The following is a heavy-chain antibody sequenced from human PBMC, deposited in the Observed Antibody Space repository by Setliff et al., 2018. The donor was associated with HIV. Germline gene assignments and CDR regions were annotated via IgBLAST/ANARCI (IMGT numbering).Heavy chain of an antibody. Sequence: SGPTLVNPTQTLTLTCTVSGFSLSTSGVGVGWIRQPPGKALDWLAIIYWDDDTRYNASLKSRLTITKDTSKNQVVLTTTNMDPVDTATYYCAHAYGSRSRYFEYWGQGTRVTVSS. CDR1: GFSLSTSGVG. J-gene: IGHJ4*02. CDR2: IYWDDDT. CDR3: AHAYGSRSRYFEY. D-gene: IGHD3-10*01. V-gene: IGHV2-5*02.